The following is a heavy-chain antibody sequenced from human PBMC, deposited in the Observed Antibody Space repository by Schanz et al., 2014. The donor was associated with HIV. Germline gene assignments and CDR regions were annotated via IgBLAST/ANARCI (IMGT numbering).Heavy chain of an antibody. Sequence: QVQVVESGGGVVQPERSLRLSCAASGFNVSNNYVSWVRQAPGKGLSWVAVIWFDGTQKIYADSVKGRFTISRDDSANTVHLQMSSVRAEDTGVYFCARVSRPYSSGWYNVDYWGQGTLVTVSS. CDR2: IWFDGTQK. CDR1: GFNVSNNY. CDR3: ARVSRPYSSGWYNVDY. D-gene: IGHD6-19*01. V-gene: IGHV3-33*08. J-gene: IGHJ4*02.